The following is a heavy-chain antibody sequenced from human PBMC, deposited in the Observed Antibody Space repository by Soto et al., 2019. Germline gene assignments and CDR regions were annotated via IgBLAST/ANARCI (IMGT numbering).Heavy chain of an antibody. CDR2: ISGSGVIT. D-gene: IGHD4-17*01. CDR1: GFTVSSYA. J-gene: IGHJ4*02. V-gene: IGHV3-23*01. CDR3: AKVARISTVTEVLD. Sequence: EVQLLESGGGLVQPGGSLRLSCAASGFTVSSYAMNWVRQAPGKGLEWVSAISGSGVITYYADSVKGRFTISRDNSKNTMYLHINSLRAEDTAVYYCAKVARISTVTEVLDWGQGTLVTVSS.